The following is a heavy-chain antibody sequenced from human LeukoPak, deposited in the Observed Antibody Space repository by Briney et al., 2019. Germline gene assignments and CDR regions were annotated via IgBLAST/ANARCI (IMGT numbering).Heavy chain of an antibody. J-gene: IGHJ4*02. V-gene: IGHV4-38-2*02. CDR1: GFSISSNSY. CDR2: ISHDGRT. D-gene: IGHD1-26*01. Sequence: SETLSLTCSVSGFSISSNSYWGWVRQPPGRGLEWMGTISHDGRTFYDPSLKSRAIFSLDTTKNQFFLRLNSVTAADTAVYYCARDLAGGDFDFWGQGILVTVSS. CDR3: ARDLAGGDFDF.